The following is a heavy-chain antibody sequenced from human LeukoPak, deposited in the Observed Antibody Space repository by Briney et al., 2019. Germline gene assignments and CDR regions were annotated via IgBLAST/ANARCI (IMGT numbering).Heavy chain of an antibody. CDR1: GFAFSGST. Sequence: GGSLRLSCAASGFAFSGSTVHWVRRASGKGLEWVGRIRSKPSSYATVYAESVKGRFTISRDDSRNTAYLQMNSLKTEDTAVYYCSSGTDYYDYGMDVWGQGTTITVSS. CDR2: IRSKPSSYAT. J-gene: IGHJ6*02. CDR3: SSGTDYYDYGMDV. V-gene: IGHV3-73*01. D-gene: IGHD1-26*01.